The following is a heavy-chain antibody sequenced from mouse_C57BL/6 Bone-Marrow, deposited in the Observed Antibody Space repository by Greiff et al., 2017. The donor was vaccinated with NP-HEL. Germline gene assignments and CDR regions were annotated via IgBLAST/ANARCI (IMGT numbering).Heavy chain of an antibody. D-gene: IGHD3-1*01. J-gene: IGHJ2*01. V-gene: IGHV1-9*01. CDR2: ILPGSGST. Sequence: KPGHGLEWIGEILPGSGSTNYNEKFKGKATFTADTSSNTAYMQLSSLTTEDSAIYYCAIYLGAFDYWGQGTTLTVSS. CDR3: AIYLGAFDY.